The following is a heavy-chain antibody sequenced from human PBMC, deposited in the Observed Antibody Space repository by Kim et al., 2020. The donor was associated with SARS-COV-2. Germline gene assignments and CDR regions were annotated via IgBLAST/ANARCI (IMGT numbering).Heavy chain of an antibody. J-gene: IGHJ5*02. Sequence: GGSLRLSCAASGFTFSSYSMNWVRQAPGKGLEWVSSIISITSYTYYADSVKGRFTISRDNAKNSLYLQMNSLRAEDTAVYYCAGDSSGYYYCWFDPWGQGTLGTVSS. CDR1: GFTFSSYS. CDR2: IISITSYT. D-gene: IGHD3-22*01. CDR3: AGDSSGYYYCWFDP. V-gene: IGHV3-21*01.